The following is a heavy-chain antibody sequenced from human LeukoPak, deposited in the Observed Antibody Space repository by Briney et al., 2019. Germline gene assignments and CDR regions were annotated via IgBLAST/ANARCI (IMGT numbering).Heavy chain of an antibody. Sequence: SGTLSLTYAVSGGSISSNNWWGWVRQPPGKGLEWIGETYHSGSPNYNPSLKSRVTISVDKSRNHFSLNLSSVTAADTAVYYCARVNINNWHSCDYWGQGTLVTVSS. CDR3: ARVNINNWHSCDY. CDR2: TYHSGSP. V-gene: IGHV4-4*02. D-gene: IGHD1-1*01. J-gene: IGHJ4*02. CDR1: GGSISSNNW.